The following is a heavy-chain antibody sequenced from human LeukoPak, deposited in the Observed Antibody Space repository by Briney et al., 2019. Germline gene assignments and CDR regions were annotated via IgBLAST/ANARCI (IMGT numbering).Heavy chain of an antibody. Sequence: ASVKVSCKASGGTFSSYAISWVRQAPGQGLEWMGGIIPIFGTANYAQKFQGRVTITADESTSTAYMELSSLRSEDTAVYYCARDRGGVYYYYYMDVWGKGTTVTISS. CDR3: ARDRGGVYYYYYMDV. D-gene: IGHD3-10*01. CDR2: IIPIFGTA. J-gene: IGHJ6*03. CDR1: GGTFSSYA. V-gene: IGHV1-69*13.